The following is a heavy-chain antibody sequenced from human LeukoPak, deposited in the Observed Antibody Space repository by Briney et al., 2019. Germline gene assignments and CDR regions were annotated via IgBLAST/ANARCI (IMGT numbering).Heavy chain of an antibody. V-gene: IGHV1-2*02. CDR3: ARGGGSSGWSDYDAFDI. D-gene: IGHD6-19*01. Sequence: ASVKVSCTASGYTFTGYYMHWVRQAPGQGLEWMGGINPNSGGTNYAQKFQGRVTMTRDTSISTAYMELSRLRSDDTAVYYCARGGGSSGWSDYDAFDIWGQGTMVTVSS. CDR1: GYTFTGYY. J-gene: IGHJ3*02. CDR2: INPNSGGT.